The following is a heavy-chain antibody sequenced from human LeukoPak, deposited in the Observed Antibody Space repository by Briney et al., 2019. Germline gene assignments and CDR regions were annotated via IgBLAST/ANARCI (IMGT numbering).Heavy chain of an antibody. CDR3: AKDPTGYSSGWLRTWVYYYYGMDV. V-gene: IGHV3-30*18. J-gene: IGHJ6*02. Sequence: GRSLRLSCAASGFTFSSYGMHWVRQAPGKGLEWVAVISYDGSNKYYADSVKGRFTISRDNSKNTLHLQMNSLRAEDTAVYYCAKDPTGYSSGWLRTWVYYYYGMDVWGQGTTVTVSS. D-gene: IGHD6-19*01. CDR1: GFTFSSYG. CDR2: ISYDGSNK.